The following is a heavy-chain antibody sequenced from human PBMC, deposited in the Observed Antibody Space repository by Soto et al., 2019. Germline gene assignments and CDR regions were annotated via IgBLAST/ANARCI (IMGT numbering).Heavy chain of an antibody. CDR1: GYTFITYY. CDR3: AREETANGGDFDV. V-gene: IGHV1-46*01. Sequence: ASVPVSYQASGYTFITYYLNWVRPAAGQGLAWMRMINTSGGSTSYTQKFQDTATMTRDTSTSTVYMELSSLRSEDTAVYYCAREETANGGDFDVWGQGTMVTVSS. J-gene: IGHJ3*01. CDR2: INTSGGST. D-gene: IGHD4-17*01.